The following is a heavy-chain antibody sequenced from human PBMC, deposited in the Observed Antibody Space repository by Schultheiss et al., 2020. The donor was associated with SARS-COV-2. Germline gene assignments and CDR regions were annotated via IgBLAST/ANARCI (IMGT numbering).Heavy chain of an antibody. Sequence: SETLSLTCTVSGGAISSDNYYWGWIRQAPGKGLEWIGSIYYSGSTYYNPSLKSRVTISVDTSKNQFSLKLSSVTAADTAVYYCANSIGSSWYIRGWFDPWGQGTLVTVSS. D-gene: IGHD6-13*01. CDR3: ANSIGSSWYIRGWFDP. V-gene: IGHV4-39*07. CDR2: IYYSGST. CDR1: GGAISSDNYY. J-gene: IGHJ5*02.